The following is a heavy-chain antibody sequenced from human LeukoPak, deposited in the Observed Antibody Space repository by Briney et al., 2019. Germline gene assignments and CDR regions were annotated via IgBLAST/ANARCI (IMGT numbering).Heavy chain of an antibody. V-gene: IGHV3-30*03. CDR3: ARDNSPYYYYYYMDV. J-gene: IGHJ6*03. CDR1: GFTFSSYG. Sequence: PGGSLRLSCAASGFTFSSYGMHWVRRAPGKGLEWVAVISYDGSNKYYADSVKGRFTISRDNSKNTLYLQMNSLRAEDTAVYYCARDNSPYYYYYYMDVWGKGTTVTVSS. D-gene: IGHD5-18*01. CDR2: ISYDGSNK.